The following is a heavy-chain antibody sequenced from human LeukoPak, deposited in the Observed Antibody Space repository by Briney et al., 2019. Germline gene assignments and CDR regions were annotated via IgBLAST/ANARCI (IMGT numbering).Heavy chain of an antibody. J-gene: IGHJ3*02. CDR2: INPNSGGT. CDR1: GYTFTGYY. D-gene: IGHD1-26*01. V-gene: IGHV1-2*04. CDR3: AQPVPSNSGSFSGDAFDI. Sequence: ASVKVSCKASGYTFTGYYMHWVRQAPGQGLEWMGWINPNSGGTNYAQKFQGWVTMTRDTSISTAYMELSRLRSDDTAVYYCAQPVPSNSGSFSGDAFDIWGQGTMVTVSS.